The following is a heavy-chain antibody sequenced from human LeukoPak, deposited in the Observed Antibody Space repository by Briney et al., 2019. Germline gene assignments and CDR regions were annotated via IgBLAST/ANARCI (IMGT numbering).Heavy chain of an antibody. CDR3: ARVRATVTKFLGLDY. D-gene: IGHD4-11*01. Sequence: GASVKVSCKASGYTFTSYYLHWVRQAPGQGLAWMGIINPSGGSTSYAQNFQGRVTMTRDTSTSTVYMQLSSLRSEDTAVYYCARVRATVTKFLGLDYWGQGTLVTVSS. J-gene: IGHJ4*02. CDR2: INPSGGST. V-gene: IGHV1-46*01. CDR1: GYTFTSYY.